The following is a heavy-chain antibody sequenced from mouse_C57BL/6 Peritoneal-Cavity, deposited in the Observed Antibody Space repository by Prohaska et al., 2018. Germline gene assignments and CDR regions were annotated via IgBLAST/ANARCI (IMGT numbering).Heavy chain of an antibody. Sequence: EVKLLQSGGGLVQPGGSLKLSCAASGIDFSRYWMSWVRRAPVKGLEWIGEINPDSSTINYAPSLKDKFIISRDNAKNTLYLQMSKVRSEDTALYYCARRGVTTVVAHWYFDVWGTGTTVTVSS. CDR2: INPDSSTI. CDR1: GIDFSRYW. D-gene: IGHD1-1*01. CDR3: ARRGVTTVVAHWYFDV. J-gene: IGHJ1*03. V-gene: IGHV4-1*01.